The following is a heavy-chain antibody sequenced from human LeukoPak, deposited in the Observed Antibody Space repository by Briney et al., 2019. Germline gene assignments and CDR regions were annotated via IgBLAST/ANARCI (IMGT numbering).Heavy chain of an antibody. Sequence: QTGGSLRLSCAASGFTFSGHWMSWVRQAPGKGLEWVARLHADGIERYYVDPVKGRFTISRDNAKNSLHLQMYSLRLDDTAVYYCARGGYSFDYLGQGTLVTVSS. CDR1: GFTFSGHW. D-gene: IGHD5-12*01. V-gene: IGHV3-7*01. CDR3: ARGGYSFDY. CDR2: LHADGIER. J-gene: IGHJ4*02.